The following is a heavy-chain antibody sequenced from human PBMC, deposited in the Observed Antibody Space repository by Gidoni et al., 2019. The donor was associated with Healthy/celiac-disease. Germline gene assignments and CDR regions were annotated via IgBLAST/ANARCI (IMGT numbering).Heavy chain of an antibody. Sequence: ESLRISCKGSGYSFTSYWISWVRQLPGKGLEWMGRIDPSDSYTNYSPSFQGHVTISADKSISTAYLQWSRLKASDTAMYYCASGGVVAADNWFDPWGQGTLVTVSS. J-gene: IGHJ5*02. CDR1: GYSFTSYW. CDR2: IDPSDSYT. D-gene: IGHD2-2*01. CDR3: ASGGVVAADNWFDP. V-gene: IGHV5-10-1*01.